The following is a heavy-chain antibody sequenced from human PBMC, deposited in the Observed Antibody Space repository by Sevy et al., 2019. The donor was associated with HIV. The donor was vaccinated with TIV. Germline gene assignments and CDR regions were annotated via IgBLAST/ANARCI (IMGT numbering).Heavy chain of an antibody. CDR2: ISGSGGTT. Sequence: GGSLRLSCAASGFTFDSYAMTWVRQAPGKGLQWVSGISGSGGTTYYADSVKGRFTISGDNSKNTLYLQMNSLRAEDTAVYYCAKVKWGVGATGGDFDYWVQGTLVTVSS. J-gene: IGHJ4*02. CDR1: GFTFDSYA. V-gene: IGHV3-23*01. D-gene: IGHD1-26*01. CDR3: AKVKWGVGATGGDFDY.